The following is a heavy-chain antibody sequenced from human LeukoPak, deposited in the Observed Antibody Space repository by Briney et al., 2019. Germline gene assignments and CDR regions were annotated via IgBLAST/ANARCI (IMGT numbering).Heavy chain of an antibody. CDR2: INPNSGGT. Sequence: ASVKVSCKASGYTFTGYYMHWVRQAPGQGLEWMGWINPNSGGTNYAQKFQGRVTMTRDTSISTAYMEPSRLRSDDTAVYYCARSSSRTSKADPYYFDYWGQGTLVTVSS. CDR1: GYTFTGYY. J-gene: IGHJ4*02. D-gene: IGHD2-2*01. V-gene: IGHV1-2*02. CDR3: ARSSSRTSKADPYYFDY.